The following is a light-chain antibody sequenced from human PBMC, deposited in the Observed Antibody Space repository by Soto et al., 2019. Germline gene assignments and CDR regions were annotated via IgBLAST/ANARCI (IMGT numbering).Light chain of an antibody. V-gene: IGKV1-33*01. CDR1: QDISNH. J-gene: IGKJ3*01. CDR3: QQYDNLPTFT. CDR2: DAS. Sequence: DIQMTQSPSSLSASVGDRVTITCQASQDISNHLNWYQQKPGKAPKLLIYDASSLETGVPSSFSGSGSGTDFTFTITRLRPEDIAPYYCQQYDNLPTFTFGPGTKVDIK.